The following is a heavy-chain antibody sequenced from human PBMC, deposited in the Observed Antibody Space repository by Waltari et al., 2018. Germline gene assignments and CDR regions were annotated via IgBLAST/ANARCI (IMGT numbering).Heavy chain of an antibody. CDR2: VNPNSCST. D-gene: IGHD6-13*01. Sequence: QVQLVQSGAEVKKPGASVKVSCKASGYTFTSYDINWVRQATGQGLEWMGWVNPNSCSTAYAHTFPGRVTITSNTSVGTAYMELISLRSEDTAVYYCAGGHRLPDHSSSWCYYFDYWGQGTLVTVSS. V-gene: IGHV1-8*02. J-gene: IGHJ4*02. CDR3: AGGHRLPDHSSSWCYYFDY. CDR1: GYTFTSYD.